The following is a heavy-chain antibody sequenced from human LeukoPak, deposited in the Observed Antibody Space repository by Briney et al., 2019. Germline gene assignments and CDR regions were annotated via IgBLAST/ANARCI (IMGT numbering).Heavy chain of an antibody. CDR2: ISSSSSYI. Sequence: KSGGSLRLSCAASGFTFSSYSMNWVRQAPGKGLEWVSSISSSSSYIYYADSVMGRFTISRDNAKNSLYLQMNSLRAEDTAVYYCARDVAYSSSWYVKPFDYWGQGTLVTVSS. V-gene: IGHV3-21*01. J-gene: IGHJ4*02. CDR1: GFTFSSYS. D-gene: IGHD6-13*01. CDR3: ARDVAYSSSWYVKPFDY.